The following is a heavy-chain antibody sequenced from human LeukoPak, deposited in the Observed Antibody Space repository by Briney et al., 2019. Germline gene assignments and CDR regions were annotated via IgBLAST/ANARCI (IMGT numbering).Heavy chain of an antibody. CDR3: ARDRGTDYGDYFDY. CDR2: INPNRGGT. CDR1: GYTFTGYY. J-gene: IGHJ4*02. Sequence: ASVKVSCKASGYTFTGYYMHWVRQAPGQGLEWMGWINPNRGGTNYAQKFQGRVTMTRDTSISTAYMELSRLRSDDTAVYYCARDRGTDYGDYFDYWGQGTLVTVSS. D-gene: IGHD4-17*01. V-gene: IGHV1-2*02.